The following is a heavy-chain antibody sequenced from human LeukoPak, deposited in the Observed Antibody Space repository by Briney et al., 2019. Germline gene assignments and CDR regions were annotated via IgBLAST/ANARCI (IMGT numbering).Heavy chain of an antibody. CDR1: GYSISSGYY. Sequence: SETLSLTGTVSGYSISSGYYVGWIRQPPGKRLGWFGSIDRGGSTHYKPSLKSRVTISVDMSKNQFSLKLSSVTAANTAVYYCARGGGAVAVYFDYWGQGTLVTVSS. CDR2: IDRGGST. CDR3: ARGGGAVAVYFDY. J-gene: IGHJ4*02. V-gene: IGHV4-38-2*02. D-gene: IGHD6-19*01.